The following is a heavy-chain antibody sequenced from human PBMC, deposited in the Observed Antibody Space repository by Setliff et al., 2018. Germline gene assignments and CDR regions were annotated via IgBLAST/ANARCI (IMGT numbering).Heavy chain of an antibody. D-gene: IGHD2-2*01. CDR1: GYTFTSYG. CDR2: ISAYNGNT. CDR3: ARDPSLYCSSTSCSPHWFDP. Sequence: GASVKVSCKASGYTFTSYGISWVRQAPGQGLEWMGWISAYNGNTNYAQKLQGRVTMTTDTSTSTAYMELRSLRSDDTVVYYCARDPSLYCSSTSCSPHWFDPWGQGTLVTVSS. V-gene: IGHV1-18*01. J-gene: IGHJ5*02.